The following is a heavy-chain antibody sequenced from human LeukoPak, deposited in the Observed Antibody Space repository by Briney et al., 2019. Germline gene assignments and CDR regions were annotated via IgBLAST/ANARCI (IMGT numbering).Heavy chain of an antibody. CDR1: GYTFSNHY. CDR2: INPSGGST. Sequence: ASVKVSCKASGYTFSNHYMYWVRQAPGQGLEWMGVINPSGGSTSYAQKFQGRVTMTRDTSTRTVYMEVNSLRSEDTAVSYCARQGTYSSAIGMGYWGQGTLVTVSS. V-gene: IGHV1-46*01. CDR3: ARQGTYSSAIGMGY. D-gene: IGHD6-19*01. J-gene: IGHJ4*02.